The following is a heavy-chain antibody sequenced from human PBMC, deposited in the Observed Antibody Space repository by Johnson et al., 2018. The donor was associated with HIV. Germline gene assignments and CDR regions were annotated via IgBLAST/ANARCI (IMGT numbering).Heavy chain of an antibody. CDR3: ARKQWRLEIASDAFDI. Sequence: QVQLVESGGGLVQSGRSLRLSCAASGFTFSSYAMHWVRQAPGKGLEWVAVISYDGSNKYYADSVKGRFTISRDNSKNTLYLQMNSLRDEDTAVYYCARKQWRLEIASDAFDIWGQGTMVTVSS. D-gene: IGHD6-19*01. CDR1: GFTFSSYA. CDR2: ISYDGSNK. V-gene: IGHV3-30-3*01. J-gene: IGHJ3*02.